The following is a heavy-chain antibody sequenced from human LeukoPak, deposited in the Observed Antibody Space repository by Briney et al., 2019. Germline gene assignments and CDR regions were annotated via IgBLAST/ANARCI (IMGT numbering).Heavy chain of an antibody. Sequence: ASVKVSCKASGYTFTSYDINWVRQATGQGLERMGWMNPNSGNTGYAQKFQGRVTMTRNTSISTAYMELSSLRSEDTAVYYCARGYSSSWLRGYYYYYYGMDVWGQGTTVTVSS. D-gene: IGHD6-13*01. J-gene: IGHJ6*02. V-gene: IGHV1-8*01. CDR3: ARGYSSSWLRGYYYYYYGMDV. CDR2: MNPNSGNT. CDR1: GYTFTSYD.